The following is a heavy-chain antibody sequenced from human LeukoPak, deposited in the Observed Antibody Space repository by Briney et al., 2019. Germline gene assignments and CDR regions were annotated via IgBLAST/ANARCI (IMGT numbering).Heavy chain of an antibody. CDR3: ARERCSSTTCYFDY. Sequence: SETLSLTCAVYGGSFSGYYWSWIRQPPGKGLEWIGEINHSGSTNYNPSLKSRVTISVDTSKNQFSLKLSSVTAADTAVYYCARERCSSTTCYFDYWGQGTLVTVSS. CDR1: GGSFSGYY. D-gene: IGHD2-2*01. J-gene: IGHJ4*02. V-gene: IGHV4-34*01. CDR2: INHSGST.